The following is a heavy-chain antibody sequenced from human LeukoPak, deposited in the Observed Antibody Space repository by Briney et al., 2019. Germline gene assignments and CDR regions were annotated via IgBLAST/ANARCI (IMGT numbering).Heavy chain of an antibody. CDR1: GGSISSGDYY. V-gene: IGHV4-30-4*08. CDR3: ARDLTREDAFDI. D-gene: IGHD2-2*01. CDR2: IYYSGST. Sequence: SETLSLTCTVSGGSISSGDYYWSWIRQPPGKGLEWIGYIYYSGSTYYNPSLKSRVTISVDTSKNQFSLKLSSVTAADTAVYYCARDLTREDAFDIRGQGTMVTVSS. J-gene: IGHJ3*02.